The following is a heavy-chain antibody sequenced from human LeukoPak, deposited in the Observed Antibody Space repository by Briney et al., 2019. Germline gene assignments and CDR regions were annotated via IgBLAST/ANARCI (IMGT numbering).Heavy chain of an antibody. Sequence: GGSLRLSCAASGLTFSDYYMSWIRQAPGKGLDWVSYISSSGSTIYYADSVKGRVTISRDNAKTSLYLQMNSLRAEDTAVYYCASGYSGYDFFRADYWGQGTLVTVSS. V-gene: IGHV3-11*01. J-gene: IGHJ4*02. CDR3: ASGYSGYDFFRADY. D-gene: IGHD5-12*01. CDR2: ISSSGSTI. CDR1: GLTFSDYY.